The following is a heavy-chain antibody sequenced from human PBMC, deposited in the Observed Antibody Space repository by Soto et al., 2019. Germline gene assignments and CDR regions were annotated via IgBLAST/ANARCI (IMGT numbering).Heavy chain of an antibody. CDR3: ASIGGMATPEQPIFYYFDY. CDR2: IYYSGST. V-gene: IGHV4-39*01. Sequence: PSETLSLTCTVSGGSISSSSYYWGWIRQPPGKGLEWIGSIYYSGSTYYNPSLKSRVTISVDTSKNQFSLKLSSVTAADTAVYYCASIGGMATPEQPIFYYFDYWGQGTLVNVSS. J-gene: IGHJ4*02. D-gene: IGHD3-16*01. CDR1: GGSISSSSYY.